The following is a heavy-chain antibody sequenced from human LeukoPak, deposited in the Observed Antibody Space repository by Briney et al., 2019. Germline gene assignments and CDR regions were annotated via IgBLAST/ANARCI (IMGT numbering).Heavy chain of an antibody. J-gene: IGHJ6*03. D-gene: IGHD2-2*01. V-gene: IGHV4-4*07. CDR3: ARESPASTSRLMDV. CDR2: IYTSEST. CDR1: GGSMSGYY. Sequence: PSETLSLTCIVSGGSMSGYYWSWIRQPAGGGVQWIGRIYTSESTNYNTSLKSRVTMSVDTSKNQFSLKLSSVTAAGTAVYYCARESPASTSRLMDVWGKGTMVTVSS.